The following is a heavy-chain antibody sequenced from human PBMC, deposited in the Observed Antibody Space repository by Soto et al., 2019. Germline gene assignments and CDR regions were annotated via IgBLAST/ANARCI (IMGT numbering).Heavy chain of an antibody. V-gene: IGHV4-59*01. Sequence: LSLTCTVSGGSISSYSRSWIRQPPGTGLQGIGHIYYSERTNYNPSFKSRVTISVDTSRNQFSLTLNSVTAADTAVYYCARSGGSLDYWGQGTLVTVSS. CDR2: IYYSERT. J-gene: IGHJ4*02. D-gene: IGHD2-15*01. CDR1: GGSISSYS. CDR3: ARSGGSLDY.